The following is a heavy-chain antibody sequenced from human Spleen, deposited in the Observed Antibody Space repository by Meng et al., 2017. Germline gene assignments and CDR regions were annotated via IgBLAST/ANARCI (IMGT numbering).Heavy chain of an antibody. CDR3: ARDLRNDYGDYAGGGFDY. D-gene: IGHD4-17*01. J-gene: IGHJ4*02. CDR2: ISYDGSNK. CDR1: GFTFSSYA. Sequence: GESLKISCAASGFTFSSYAMHWVRQAPGKGLEWVAVISYDGSNKYYADSVKGRFTISRDNSKNTLYLQMNSLRAEDTAVYYCARDLRNDYGDYAGGGFDYWGQGTLVTVSS. V-gene: IGHV3-30*01.